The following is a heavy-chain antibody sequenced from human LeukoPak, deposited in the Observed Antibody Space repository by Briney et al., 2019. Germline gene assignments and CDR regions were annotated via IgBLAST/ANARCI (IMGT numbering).Heavy chain of an antibody. J-gene: IGHJ6*02. V-gene: IGHV3-33*01. D-gene: IGHD5-18*01. CDR3: ARAIQLYYYGMDV. CDR2: IWYDGSNK. CDR1: GFTFSSYG. Sequence: GGSLRLSCAASGFTFSSYGMHWVRQAPGKGLEWVAVIWYDGSNKYYADSVKGRFTISRDNSKNTLYLQMNSLRAEDTAVYYCARAIQLYYYGMDVWGQGTTVTVSS.